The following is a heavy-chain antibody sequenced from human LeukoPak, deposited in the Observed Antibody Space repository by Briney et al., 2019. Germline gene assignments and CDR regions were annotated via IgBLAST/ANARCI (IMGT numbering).Heavy chain of an antibody. Sequence: GGSLRLSCAASGFTFSSYSMNWVRQAPGKGLEWVSGINWNGGSTGYADSVKGRFTISRDNAKNSLYLQMNSLRAEDTALYYCARARIAAIVGYFDYWGQGTLVTVSS. V-gene: IGHV3-20*04. CDR2: INWNGGST. D-gene: IGHD6-25*01. CDR3: ARARIAAIVGYFDY. CDR1: GFTFSSYS. J-gene: IGHJ4*02.